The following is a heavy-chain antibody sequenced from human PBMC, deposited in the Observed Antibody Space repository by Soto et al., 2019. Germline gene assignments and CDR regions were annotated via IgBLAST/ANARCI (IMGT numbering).Heavy chain of an antibody. J-gene: IGHJ6*02. D-gene: IGHD6-6*01. CDR3: ARDRYSSSSGYYYGMDV. V-gene: IGHV3-48*03. CDR2: ISSSGSTI. Sequence: EVQLVESGGGLVQPGGSLRLSCAASGFTFSSYEMNWVRQAPGKGLEWVSYISSSGSTIYYADSVKGRFTISRDNAKNSLSLQMNSLRAEDTAVYYCARDRYSSSSGYYYGMDVWGQGTTVTVSS. CDR1: GFTFSSYE.